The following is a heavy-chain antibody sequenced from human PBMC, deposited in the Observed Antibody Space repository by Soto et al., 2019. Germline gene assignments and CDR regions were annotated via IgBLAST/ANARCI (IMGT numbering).Heavy chain of an antibody. D-gene: IGHD3-10*01. CDR3: ARAGYYGSGSLL. Sequence: EVQLVESGGGLVQPGGSLRLSCAASGFTFNSYSMNWVRQAPGKGLEWVSYISSSSSTIYYADSVKGRFTLSRDNAKNSLYLQMNSLRDEDTAVYYCARAGYYGSGSLLWGQGTRVTVSS. J-gene: IGHJ4*02. V-gene: IGHV3-48*02. CDR1: GFTFNSYS. CDR2: ISSSSSTI.